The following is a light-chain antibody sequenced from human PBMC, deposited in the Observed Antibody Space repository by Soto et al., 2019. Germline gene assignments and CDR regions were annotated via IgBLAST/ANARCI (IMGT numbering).Light chain of an antibody. J-gene: IGKJ4*01. CDR1: QVINSF. V-gene: IGKV1-13*02. CDR3: QQTDSYPST. CDR2: AAS. Sequence: IQMTQSPSSLSASVGDRVTITCRASQVINSFLAWYQQKPGKAPKLLIYAASSLQTGVPSRFSGSGSATDFTLTINSLQPEDFATYYCQQTDSYPSTFGGGTKVDIK.